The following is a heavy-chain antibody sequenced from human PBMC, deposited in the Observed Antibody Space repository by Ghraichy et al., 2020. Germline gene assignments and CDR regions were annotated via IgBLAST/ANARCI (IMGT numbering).Heavy chain of an antibody. D-gene: IGHD3-22*01. V-gene: IGHV3-11*01. J-gene: IGHJ5*02. Sequence: GRSLRLSCAASGFTFSDYYMSWIRQAPGKGLEWVSHISTTGSTMYYADSVKGRFAISRDNAKKSLHLQMHSLRAEDTAVYYCARDKRYYYDRSAYSDAEWFDPWGQGTLVTVSS. CDR2: ISTTGSTM. CDR3: ARDKRYYYDRSAYSDAEWFDP. CDR1: GFTFSDYY.